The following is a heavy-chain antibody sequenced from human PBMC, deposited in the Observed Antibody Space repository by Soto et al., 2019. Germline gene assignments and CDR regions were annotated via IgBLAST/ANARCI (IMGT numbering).Heavy chain of an antibody. D-gene: IGHD3-22*01. V-gene: IGHV3-23*01. CDR3: AKDRGKSKRDSSGSYYYYYGMDV. Sequence: AGGSLRLACAASGFTFSSYAMSWARQAPGKGLEPVSAISGSGCSTYYADSVKGRFTISRDNSKNTLYLQMNSLRAEDTAVYYCAKDRGKSKRDSSGSYYYYYGMDVWGQGTTVTVSS. CDR1: GFTFSSYA. CDR2: ISGSGCST. J-gene: IGHJ6*02.